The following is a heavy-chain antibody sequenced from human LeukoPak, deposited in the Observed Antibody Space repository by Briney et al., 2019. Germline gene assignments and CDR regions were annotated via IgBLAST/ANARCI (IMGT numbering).Heavy chain of an antibody. CDR2: IKSKTDGGTT. J-gene: IGHJ5*02. CDR3: TKGYSYGFWRWFDP. D-gene: IGHD5-18*01. Sequence: GGSLRLSCAASGFTFSNAWMSWVRQAPGKGLEWVGRIKSKTDGGTTDYAAPVKGRFTISRDDSKNTLHLQMNSLKTEDTAVYYCTKGYSYGFWRWFDPWGQGTLVTVSS. CDR1: GFTFSNAW. V-gene: IGHV3-15*01.